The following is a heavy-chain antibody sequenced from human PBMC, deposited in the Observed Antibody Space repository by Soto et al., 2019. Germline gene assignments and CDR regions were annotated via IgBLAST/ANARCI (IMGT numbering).Heavy chain of an antibody. D-gene: IGHD6-6*01. J-gene: IGHJ6*02. CDR3: AKVIRADSTSSNFYYYSGLDV. CDR2: ISNNGINK. Sequence: GGSLRLSCAASGFTFRTYGMHWVRQAPGKGLEWLAVISNNGINKYYADSVKGRFTISRDNSRDTLFLQMNSPRGEDTAIYYCAKVIRADSTSSNFYYYSGLDVWGQGTTVTVSS. CDR1: GFTFRTYG. V-gene: IGHV3-30*18.